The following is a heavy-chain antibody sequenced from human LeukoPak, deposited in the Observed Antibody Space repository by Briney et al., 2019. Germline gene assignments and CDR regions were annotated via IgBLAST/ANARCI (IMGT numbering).Heavy chain of an antibody. CDR3: ARVRYSYGYDFDY. CDR1: GYTFTGYY. J-gene: IGHJ4*02. CDR2: INPNSGGT. Sequence: ASVKVSCKASGYTFTGYYMHWVRQAPGQGLEWMGRINPNSGGTNYAQKFQGRVTMTRDTSISTAYMELSRLRSDDTAVYYCARVRYSYGYDFDYWGQGTLVTISS. V-gene: IGHV1-2*06. D-gene: IGHD5-18*01.